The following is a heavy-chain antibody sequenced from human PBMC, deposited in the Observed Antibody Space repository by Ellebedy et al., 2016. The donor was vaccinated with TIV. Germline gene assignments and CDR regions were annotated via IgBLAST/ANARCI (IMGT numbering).Heavy chain of an antibody. Sequence: SETLSLXXAVYGGSFSGYYWSWIRQPPGKGLEWIGEINHSGSTNYNPSLKSRVTISVDTSKNQFSLKLSSVTAADTAVYYCARGLPQLWPLWDYYYGMDVWGQGTTVTVSS. CDR1: GGSFSGYY. J-gene: IGHJ6*02. V-gene: IGHV4-34*01. CDR3: ARGLPQLWPLWDYYYGMDV. D-gene: IGHD5-18*01. CDR2: INHSGST.